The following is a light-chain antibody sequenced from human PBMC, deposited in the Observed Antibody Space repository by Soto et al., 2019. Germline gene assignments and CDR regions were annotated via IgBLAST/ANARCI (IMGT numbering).Light chain of an antibody. J-gene: IGKJ4*01. V-gene: IGKV3-15*01. CDR1: HSVNTN. CDR3: QQYNDWPPLT. Sequence: EIVMAQSPATLSVSPGERTTLSCRASHSVNTNLAWYQQKPGQAPRLLIFGASIRATGVPDRFSGSGSGTEFTLSISSLQSEDSAVYYCQQYNDWPPLTFGGGTKVDIK. CDR2: GAS.